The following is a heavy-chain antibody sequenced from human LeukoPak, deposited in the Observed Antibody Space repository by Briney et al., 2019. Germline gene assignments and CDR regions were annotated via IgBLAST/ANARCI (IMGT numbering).Heavy chain of an antibody. CDR1: GFTFHDYA. Sequence: GRSLRLSCAASGFTFHDYAMHWVRQAPGKGLEWVSGISWTSGSIGYADSVKGRFTISRDNAKNSLYLQMNSLRAEDTALYYCAKAPGVSSGSDYWGQGTLVTVSS. V-gene: IGHV3-9*01. CDR3: AKAPGVSSGSDY. J-gene: IGHJ4*02. CDR2: ISWTSGSI. D-gene: IGHD3-22*01.